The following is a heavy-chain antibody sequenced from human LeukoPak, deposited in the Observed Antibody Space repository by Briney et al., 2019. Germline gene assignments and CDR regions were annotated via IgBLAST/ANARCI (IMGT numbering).Heavy chain of an antibody. CDR3: AKDRWGAVASFDY. V-gene: IGHV3-23*01. D-gene: IGHD6-19*01. Sequence: GGSLRLSCAASGFTFSSYAMSWVRQAPGKGLEWVSSISSSGGTTYYADSVKGRFTISRDYSKNMLYLQMNSLGTEDTAVYYCAKDRWGAVASFDYWGQGTLVTVSS. CDR1: GFTFSSYA. J-gene: IGHJ4*02. CDR2: ISSSGGTT.